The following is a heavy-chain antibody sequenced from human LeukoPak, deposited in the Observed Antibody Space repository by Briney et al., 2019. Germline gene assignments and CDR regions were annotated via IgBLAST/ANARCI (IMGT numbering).Heavy chain of an antibody. V-gene: IGHV4-38-2*02. CDR3: ARRMIAVAVFDY. CDR1: GYSISSGYY. J-gene: IGHJ4*02. CDR2: IYHSGST. D-gene: IGHD6-19*01. Sequence: SETLSLTCTVSGYSISSGYYWGWIRQPPGKGLEWIGSIYHSGSTNFNPSLKSRVTISVDTSKNQFSLKLGSVTAADTAVYYCARRMIAVAVFDYWGQGTLVTVSS.